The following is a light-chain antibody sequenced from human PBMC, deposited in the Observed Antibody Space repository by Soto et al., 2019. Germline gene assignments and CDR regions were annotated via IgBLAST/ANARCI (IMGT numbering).Light chain of an antibody. V-gene: IGLV1-40*01. CDR1: SSNIGAGYD. CDR3: LSYDSGLSGSV. CDR2: GNS. J-gene: IGLJ2*01. Sequence: QSVLTQPPSVSGAPGQRVTISRTGSSSNIGAGYDVHWYQQLPGTAPKLLIYGNSNRPSGVPDRFSGSKSGTSASLAITGLQAEDEADYYCLSYDSGLSGSVFGGGTKVTVL.